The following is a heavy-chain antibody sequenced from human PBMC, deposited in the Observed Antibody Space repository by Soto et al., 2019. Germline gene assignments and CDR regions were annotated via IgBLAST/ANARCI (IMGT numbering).Heavy chain of an antibody. CDR3: AKDIRVFGVVTSGMDV. V-gene: IGHV3-43*02. Sequence: PGGSLRLSCAASGFTFNTYGMHWVRQAPGKGLEWVSLICWDGGSTYYADSVKGRFTISRDNSKNSLYLQMNSLRTEDTALYYCAKDIRVFGVVTSGMDVWGQGTTVTVSS. J-gene: IGHJ6*02. CDR1: GFTFNTYG. CDR2: ICWDGGST. D-gene: IGHD3-3*01.